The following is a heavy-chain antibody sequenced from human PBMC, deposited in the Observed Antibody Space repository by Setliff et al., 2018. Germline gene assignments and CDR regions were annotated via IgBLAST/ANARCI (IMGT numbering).Heavy chain of an antibody. D-gene: IGHD5-18*01. Sequence: PSETLSLTCTVSGGSISRGSYDWSWIRQPAGKGLEWIGRIYTSGSTNYNPSLKSRVTISVDTSKNQFSLKLSSVTAADTAVYYCARVPRFTDTRNAFDIWGQGTMVTVSS. J-gene: IGHJ3*02. CDR1: GGSISRGSYD. CDR2: IYTSGST. CDR3: ARVPRFTDTRNAFDI. V-gene: IGHV4-61*02.